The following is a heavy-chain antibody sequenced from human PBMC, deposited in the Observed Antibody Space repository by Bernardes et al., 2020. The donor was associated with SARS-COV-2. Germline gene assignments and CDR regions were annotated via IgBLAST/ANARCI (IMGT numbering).Heavy chain of an antibody. CDR3: AKDLFWWSAADF. V-gene: IGHV3-23*01. CDR2: SSGGVGGT. Sequence: SLSCASSGFGSSINGMSWVRQALGKGPEWVSSSGGVGGTHYADSVTGRFTISRDTSRNTLFLQMNSLRGEDTAVYYCAKDLFWWSAADFWGQGTVVTVSS. CDR1: GFGSSING. D-gene: IGHD2-21*01. J-gene: IGHJ4*02.